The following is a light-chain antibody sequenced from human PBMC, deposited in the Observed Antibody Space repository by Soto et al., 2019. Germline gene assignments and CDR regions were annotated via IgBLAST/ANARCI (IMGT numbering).Light chain of an antibody. CDR3: QQYNSYSTFGPAT. V-gene: IGKV1-5*03. Sequence: DIQMTQSPSTLSASVGDRVTITCRASQSISTWLAWYQQKPGKAPKLLIYSASDLESGVPSRFSGSGFGTEFTLTTTSLQPDDFATYDCQQYNSYSTFGPATFGQGTKVEIK. CDR2: SAS. CDR1: QSISTW. J-gene: IGKJ1*01.